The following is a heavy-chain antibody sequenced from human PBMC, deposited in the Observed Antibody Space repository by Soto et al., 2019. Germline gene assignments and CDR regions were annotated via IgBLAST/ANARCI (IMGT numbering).Heavy chain of an antibody. D-gene: IGHD5-12*01. CDR1: GFTFSSYS. Sequence: GGSLRLSCAASGFTFSSYSMNWVRQAPGKGLEWVSSISSSSSYIYYADSVKGRFTISRDNAKNSLYLQMNSLRAEDTAVYYCAKSPRLYSGYDWGAFDIWGQGTMVTVSS. J-gene: IGHJ3*02. CDR3: AKSPRLYSGYDWGAFDI. V-gene: IGHV3-21*01. CDR2: ISSSSSYI.